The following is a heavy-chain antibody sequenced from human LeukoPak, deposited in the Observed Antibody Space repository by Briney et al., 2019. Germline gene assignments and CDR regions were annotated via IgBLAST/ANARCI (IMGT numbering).Heavy chain of an antibody. CDR2: IYTSGST. D-gene: IGHD2-2*01. V-gene: IGHV4-4*07. Sequence: PSETLSLTCTVSGGSISSYYWSWIRQPAGKGLEWIGRIYTSGSTNYNPSLKSRVTMSVDTSKNQFSLKLSSVTAADTAVYYCTRHEYCSSTSCYGDFDYWGQGTLVTVSS. CDR3: TRHEYCSSTSCYGDFDY. J-gene: IGHJ4*02. CDR1: GGSISSYY.